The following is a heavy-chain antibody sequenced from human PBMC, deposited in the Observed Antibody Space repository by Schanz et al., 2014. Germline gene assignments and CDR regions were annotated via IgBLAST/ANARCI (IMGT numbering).Heavy chain of an antibody. CDR3: TRDRGALINHNDALDL. D-gene: IGHD3-16*01. CDR1: GFTFSEVY. J-gene: IGHJ3*01. Sequence: ARLVEAGGGLVEPGGSLRLSCSGSGFTFSEVYMSWVRQALGKGLEWLTFIPFDASNKYYADSVRGRFTISRDNSKNTVYLQMNSLRSEDTAVYYCTRDRGALINHNDALDLWGQGTMVSVSS. CDR2: IPFDASNK. V-gene: IGHV3-30*02.